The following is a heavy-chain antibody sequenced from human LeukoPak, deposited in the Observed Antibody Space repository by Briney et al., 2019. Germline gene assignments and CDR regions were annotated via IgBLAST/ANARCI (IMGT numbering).Heavy chain of an antibody. Sequence: PSETLSLTCTVSGGSISSYYWSWIRQPPGKGLEWIGYIYYSGGTNYNPSLKSRVTISVDTSKNQFSLKLSSVTAADTAVYYCARGLGSYSAWGQGTLVTVSS. CDR3: ARGLGSYSA. CDR1: GGSISSYY. CDR2: IYYSGGT. V-gene: IGHV4-59*01. J-gene: IGHJ5*02. D-gene: IGHD1-26*01.